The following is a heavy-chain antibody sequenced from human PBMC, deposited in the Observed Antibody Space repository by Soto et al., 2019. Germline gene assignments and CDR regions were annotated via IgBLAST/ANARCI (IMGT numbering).Heavy chain of an antibody. D-gene: IGHD6-13*01. V-gene: IGHV4-59*01. Sequence: PSETLSLTCTVSGGSISSYYWSWIRQPPGKGLEWIGYIYYSGSTNYNPSLKSRVTISVDTSKNQFSLKLSSVTAADTAVYYCARDLSGYSSSGYYYYGMDVWGQGTTVTVSS. CDR2: IYYSGST. J-gene: IGHJ6*02. CDR1: GGSISSYY. CDR3: ARDLSGYSSSGYYYYGMDV.